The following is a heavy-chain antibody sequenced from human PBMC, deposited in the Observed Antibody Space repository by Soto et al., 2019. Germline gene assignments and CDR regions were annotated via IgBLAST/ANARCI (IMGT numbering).Heavy chain of an antibody. CDR2: ISYDGRNK. J-gene: IGHJ4*02. V-gene: IGHV3-30*04. D-gene: IGHD5-18*01. CDR1: GVTLSDYT. CDR3: GSSDSQGAIDY. Sequence: SLRLSGAASGVTLSDYTIHWVRQAPGKGLEWVAVISYDGRNKYYVDSVKGRFTISRDNSKNTLYLQMNGLRVEDTAVYYCGSSDSQGAIDYWGQGTLVTVSS.